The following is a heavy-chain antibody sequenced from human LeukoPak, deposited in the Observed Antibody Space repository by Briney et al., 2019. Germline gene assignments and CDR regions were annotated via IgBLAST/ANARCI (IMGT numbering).Heavy chain of an antibody. J-gene: IGHJ4*02. CDR3: ARDGSTSDFDY. D-gene: IGHD6-6*01. Sequence: SETLSLTCTVSGGSISSYYWSWIRQPPGKGLEWIGYIYYSGSTYYNPSLKSRVTISVDTSKNQFSLKLSSVTAADTAVYYCARDGSTSDFDYWGQGTLVTVSS. CDR2: IYYSGST. CDR1: GGSISSYY. V-gene: IGHV4-59*12.